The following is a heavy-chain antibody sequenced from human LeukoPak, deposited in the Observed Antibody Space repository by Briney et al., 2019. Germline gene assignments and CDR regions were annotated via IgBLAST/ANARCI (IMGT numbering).Heavy chain of an antibody. J-gene: IGHJ5*02. CDR3: AKEATVTPGNVNWFDP. V-gene: IGHV3-66*01. CDR1: GFTVSRNY. Sequence: PGGSLRLSCAASGFTVSRNYMSWVRQAPGKGLEWVSVIYSGGRTYYADSVKGRFTISRDNSKNTLYLQMNSLRAEDTAVYYCAKEATVTPGNVNWFDPWGQGTLVTVSS. CDR2: IYSGGRT. D-gene: IGHD4-17*01.